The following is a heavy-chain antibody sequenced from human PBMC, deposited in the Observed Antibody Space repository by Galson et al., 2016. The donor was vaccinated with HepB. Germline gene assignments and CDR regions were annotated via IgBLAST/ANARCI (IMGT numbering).Heavy chain of an antibody. J-gene: IGHJ4*02. V-gene: IGHV3-33*01. D-gene: IGHD4-17*01. CDR3: ARGNYGDYSFDY. Sequence: SLRLSCAASGFTFNTYGMHWVRQAPGKGLEWVAIFWFDGSNKYYADSVKGRFSVSRDNSKNTLHLQMNSLRAEDTAVYYCARGNYGDYSFDYWGQGTLVTVSS. CDR2: FWFDGSNK. CDR1: GFTFNTYG.